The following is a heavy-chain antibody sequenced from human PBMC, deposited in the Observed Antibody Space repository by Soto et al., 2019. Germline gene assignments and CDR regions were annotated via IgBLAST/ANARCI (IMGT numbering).Heavy chain of an antibody. D-gene: IGHD3-22*01. CDR3: AREGTDSSGYRWGMDV. CDR2: IIPIFGTA. J-gene: IGHJ6*02. CDR1: GGTFSSYA. V-gene: IGHV1-69*01. Sequence: QVQLVQSGAEVKKPGSSVKVSCKASGGTFSSYAISWVRQAPGQGLEWMGGIIPIFGTANYAQKFQGRCTITAEDSTSTGDMELSSLRSEDTGVEYCAREGTDSSGYRWGMDVRGQETTVTVTS.